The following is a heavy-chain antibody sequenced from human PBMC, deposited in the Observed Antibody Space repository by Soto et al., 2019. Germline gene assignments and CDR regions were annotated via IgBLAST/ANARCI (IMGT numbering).Heavy chain of an antibody. D-gene: IGHD6-13*01. CDR2: FIPIFGTA. Sequence: QVQLVQSGAEVKKPGSSVKVSCKASGGTFSSYAISWVRQAPGQGLEWMGGFIPIFGTANYAQKFQGRVTITADESTSTAYMELSSLRSEDTAVYYCARSPGIAAAGYYYYYYGMDVWGQGTTVTVSS. CDR1: GGTFSSYA. CDR3: ARSPGIAAAGYYYYYYGMDV. V-gene: IGHV1-69*01. J-gene: IGHJ6*02.